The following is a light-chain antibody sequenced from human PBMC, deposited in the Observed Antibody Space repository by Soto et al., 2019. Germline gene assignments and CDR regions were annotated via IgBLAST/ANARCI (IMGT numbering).Light chain of an antibody. V-gene: IGLV1-40*01. CDR1: NSNIGTGFH. J-gene: IGLJ2*01. Sequence: QAVLTQPPSVSGAPGQRVTISCTGTNSNIGTGFHVNWYQQLPGTAPRLLIYADNTRPSGVPDRFSGSKSDTSASLAITGLQSEDEADYYCQSYDGRLIVMVFGGGTKLTVL. CDR2: ADN. CDR3: QSYDGRLIVMV.